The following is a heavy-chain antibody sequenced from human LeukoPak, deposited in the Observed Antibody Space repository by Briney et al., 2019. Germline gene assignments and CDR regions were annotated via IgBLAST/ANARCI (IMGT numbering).Heavy chain of an antibody. V-gene: IGHV3-30-3*01. J-gene: IGHJ4*02. CDR1: GFTFSSYA. CDR2: ISYDGSNK. Sequence: PGGSLRLSCAASGFTFSSYAMHWVRQAPGKGLEWVAVISYDGSNKYYADSVKGRFTTSRDNSKNTLYLQTNSLRAEDTAVYYCAREGDFWSGPRDWGQGTLVTVSS. CDR3: AREGDFWSGPRD. D-gene: IGHD3-3*01.